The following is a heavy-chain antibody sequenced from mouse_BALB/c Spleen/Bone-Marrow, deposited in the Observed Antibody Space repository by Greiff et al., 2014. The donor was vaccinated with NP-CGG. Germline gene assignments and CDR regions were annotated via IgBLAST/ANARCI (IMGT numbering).Heavy chain of an antibody. D-gene: IGHD2-4*01. J-gene: IGHJ2*01. CDR1: GYSITSDYA. Sequence: VQLQQSGPGLVKPSQSLSLTCTVTGYSITSDYAWNWIRQFPGNKLEWMGYISYSGNTSYNPSLKSRISTTRDTSKNQFFLQLNSVTTEDTATYYCARYDYDGVDYWGQGTTLTVSS. CDR2: ISYSGNT. V-gene: IGHV3-2*02. CDR3: ARYDYDGVDY.